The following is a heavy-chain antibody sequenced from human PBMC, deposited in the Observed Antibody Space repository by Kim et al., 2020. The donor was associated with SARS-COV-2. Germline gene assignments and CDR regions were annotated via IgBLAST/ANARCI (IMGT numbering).Heavy chain of an antibody. V-gene: IGHV3-74*01. CDR3: LRGGSDYYGLDY. CDR2: ISSDGSVT. CDR1: RFSFSTYW. Sequence: GGSLRLSCTASRFSFSTYWMHWVRQAPGKGLVWVSRISSDGSVTNYADSVKGRFTISTDNGKSVLYLQMNSLRAEDTAVYYCLRGGSDYYGLDYCGQGAMVTVSS. J-gene: IGHJ4*02. D-gene: IGHD4-17*01.